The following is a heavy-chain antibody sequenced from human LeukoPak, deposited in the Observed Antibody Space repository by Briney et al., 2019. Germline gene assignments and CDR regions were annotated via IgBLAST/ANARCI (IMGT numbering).Heavy chain of an antibody. CDR2: IEGDGSTT. CDR1: GFTFSTCW. CDR3: ARGWVPSDISMN. J-gene: IGHJ3*01. D-gene: IGHD3-9*01. Sequence: GGSLRLSCAASGFTFSTCWMHGVREPREEGLVWVSRIEGDGSTTEYADSVKGRFTISRDNAKNTLYLQKNSVRAEDTAVYYCARGWVPSDISMNWGQGTMVTVSS. V-gene: IGHV3-74*01.